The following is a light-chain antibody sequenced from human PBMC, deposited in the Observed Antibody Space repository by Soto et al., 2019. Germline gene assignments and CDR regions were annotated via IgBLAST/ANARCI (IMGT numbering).Light chain of an antibody. CDR2: AAS. V-gene: IGKV1-16*01. CDR1: QDISNY. CDR3: QHYNSYSEA. Sequence: DIQMTQSPSSLSASVVDRVTITCQASQDISNYLNWYQQKPGKAPKLLIYAASSLQSGVPSRFSGSGSGTEFTLTISSLQPDDFATYYCQHYNSYSEAFGQGTKVDIK. J-gene: IGKJ1*01.